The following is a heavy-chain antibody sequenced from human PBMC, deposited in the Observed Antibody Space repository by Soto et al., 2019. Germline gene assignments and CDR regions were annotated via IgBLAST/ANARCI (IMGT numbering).Heavy chain of an antibody. D-gene: IGHD6-13*01. J-gene: IGHJ3*02. CDR1: GYTLTELS. V-gene: IGHV1-24*01. Sequence: KVSCKVSGYTLTELSMHWVRQAPGKGLEWMGGFDPEDGETIYAQKFQGRVTMTEDTSTDTAYMELSSLRSEDTAVYYCATLYSSSWSSAFDIWGQGTMVTVSS. CDR2: FDPEDGET. CDR3: ATLYSSSWSSAFDI.